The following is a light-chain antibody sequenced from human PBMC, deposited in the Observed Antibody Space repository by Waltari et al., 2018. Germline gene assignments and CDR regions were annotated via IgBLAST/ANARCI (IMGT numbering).Light chain of an antibody. J-gene: IGLJ1*01. V-gene: IGLV3-1*01. CDR3: QAWDSSAAS. Sequence: SLELTQPPSVSVSPGQTASITCSGDQLANKYVYWYQQKPGQSPVLVIYRDTKRPSDIPERFSGASSGNIATLTISGTLVVDEADYYCQAWDSSAASFGPGTKVTVL. CDR1: QLANKY. CDR2: RDT.